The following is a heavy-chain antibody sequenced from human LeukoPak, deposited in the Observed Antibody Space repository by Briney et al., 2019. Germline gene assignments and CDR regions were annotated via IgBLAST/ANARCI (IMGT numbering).Heavy chain of an antibody. J-gene: IGHJ4*02. CDR1: GGSISNYY. D-gene: IGHD6-19*01. CDR3: ARHFTGRSPAGY. V-gene: IGHV4-59*08. CDR2: ISYSGST. Sequence: NPSETLSLTCTVSGGSISNYYWSWIRQPPGKGLEWIGCISYSGSTNYNSPLKSRVAISVDTSKNQFSLKLSSVTAADTAMYYCARHFTGRSPAGYWGQGTLVTVSS.